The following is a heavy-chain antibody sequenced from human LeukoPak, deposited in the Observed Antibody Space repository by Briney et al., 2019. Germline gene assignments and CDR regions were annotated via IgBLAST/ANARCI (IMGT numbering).Heavy chain of an antibody. V-gene: IGHV3-66*01. J-gene: IGHJ4*02. CDR1: GFTVSSNY. Sequence: PGGSLGLSCAASGFTVSSNYMSWVRQAPGKGLEWVSVIYSGGSTYYADSVKGRFTISRDNSKNTLYLQMNSLRAEDTAVYYCAKMSVRMATMGRFDYWGQGTLVTVSS. D-gene: IGHD5-12*01. CDR3: AKMSVRMATMGRFDY. CDR2: IYSGGST.